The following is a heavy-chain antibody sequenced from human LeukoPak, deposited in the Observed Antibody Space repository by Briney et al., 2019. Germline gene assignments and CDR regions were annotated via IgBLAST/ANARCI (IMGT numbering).Heavy chain of an antibody. J-gene: IGHJ5*02. CDR3: ARSSAGGSCYSECWFDP. V-gene: IGHV4-39*01. D-gene: IGHD2-15*01. Sequence: SETLSLTCTVSGGSISSSSHYWGWIRQPPGKGLEWIGSIYYSGSTYYNPSLKSRVTISVDTSKNQFSLKLSSVTAADTAVYYCARSSAGGSCYSECWFDPWGQGTLVTVSS. CDR2: IYYSGST. CDR1: GGSISSSSHY.